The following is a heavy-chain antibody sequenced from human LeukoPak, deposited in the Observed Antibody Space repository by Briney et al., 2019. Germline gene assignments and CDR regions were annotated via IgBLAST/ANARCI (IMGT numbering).Heavy chain of an antibody. CDR1: GGSISSYY. D-gene: IGHD5-24*01. CDR2: LYYSGST. Sequence: SETLSLTCTVSGGSISSYYWSWLRQPPGKGLEWIGYLYYSGSTNYNPSLKSRVTISVDTSKNQFSLKLSSVTAADTAVYFCARSPGDGYNSPGAFDYWGQGTLVTVSS. CDR3: ARSPGDGYNSPGAFDY. V-gene: IGHV4-59*01. J-gene: IGHJ4*02.